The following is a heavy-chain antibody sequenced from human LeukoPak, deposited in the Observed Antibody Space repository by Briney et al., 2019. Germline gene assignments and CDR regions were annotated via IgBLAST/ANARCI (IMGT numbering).Heavy chain of an antibody. Sequence: MTSETLSLTCTVSGGSISSSSYYWGWIRQPPGKGLEWIGSIYYSGSTYYNPSLKSQVSISIDTSKNQFSLRLTSVTAADTAVYYCARQTGSGLFILPGGQGTLVTVSS. D-gene: IGHD3/OR15-3a*01. CDR1: GGSISSSSYY. CDR3: ARQTGSGLFILP. CDR2: IYYSGST. J-gene: IGHJ4*02. V-gene: IGHV4-39*01.